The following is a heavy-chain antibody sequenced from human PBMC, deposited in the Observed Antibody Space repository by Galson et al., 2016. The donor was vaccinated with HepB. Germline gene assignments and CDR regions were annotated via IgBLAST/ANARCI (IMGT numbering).Heavy chain of an antibody. CDR2: IYPGDSDT. J-gene: IGHJ3*02. D-gene: IGHD5-24*01. CDR3: ARRGGRDGYERIFVAFDI. Sequence: QSGAEVKKPGESLRISCKASGYSFSSYWIGWVRQMPGKGLEWMGIIYPGDSDTRDSPSFQGQVTISADRSINTAYLQWSSLKASDTAMYYCARRGGRDGYERIFVAFDIWGQGTMVTVSS. CDR1: GYSFSSYW. V-gene: IGHV5-51*01.